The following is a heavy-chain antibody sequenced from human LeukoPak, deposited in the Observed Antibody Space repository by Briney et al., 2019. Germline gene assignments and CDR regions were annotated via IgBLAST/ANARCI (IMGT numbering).Heavy chain of an antibody. CDR2: ISGDGGST. D-gene: IGHD5-12*01. J-gene: IGHJ4*02. CDR3: AKDSIVATISELDY. CDR1: GFTFDDYA. Sequence: PGGSLRLSCAASGFTFDDYAMHWVRHAPGKGLEWVYLISGDGGSTYYADSVKGRFTISRDNSKNSLYLQMNSLRTEDTALYYCAKDSIVATISELDYWGQGTLVTVSS. V-gene: IGHV3-43*02.